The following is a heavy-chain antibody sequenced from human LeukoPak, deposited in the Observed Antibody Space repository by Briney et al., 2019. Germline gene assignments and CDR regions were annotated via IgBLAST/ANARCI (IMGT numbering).Heavy chain of an antibody. Sequence: HPGGSLRLSCAVSGLTFSSSWMDWVRQAPGKGLEWVSAIHTSGDTCYADSVKGRFTISRDTSKNTLYLQINSLRVEDTAVYYCIVFGDSNHWGQGTLVTVSS. CDR1: GLTFSSSW. CDR3: IVFGDSNH. V-gene: IGHV3-23*01. J-gene: IGHJ5*02. D-gene: IGHD4-17*01. CDR2: IHTSGDT.